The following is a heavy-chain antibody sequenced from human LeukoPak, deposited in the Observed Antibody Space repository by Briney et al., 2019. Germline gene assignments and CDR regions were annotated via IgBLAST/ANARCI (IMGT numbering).Heavy chain of an antibody. CDR1: GFTFSSYA. Sequence: GGSLRLSCAASGFTFSSYAMSWVRQAPGKGLEWVSAISGTGGSTYYADSVKGRLTISRDNSKNTLYLQMNSLRAEDTAVYYCAKDLEYHSSSHMVDYWGQGTLVTVSS. CDR3: AKDLEYHSSSHMVDY. D-gene: IGHD6-6*01. J-gene: IGHJ4*02. CDR2: ISGTGGST. V-gene: IGHV3-23*01.